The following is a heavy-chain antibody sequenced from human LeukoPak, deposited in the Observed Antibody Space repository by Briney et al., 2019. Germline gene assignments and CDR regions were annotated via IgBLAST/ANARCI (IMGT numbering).Heavy chain of an antibody. V-gene: IGHV3-23*01. D-gene: IGHD2-2*01. CDR3: ARDYCSSTSCFYIY. CDR1: GFTFSSYA. J-gene: IGHJ4*02. Sequence: PGGSLRLSCAASGFTFSSYAMSWVRQAPGKGLEWVSAISGSGGSTYYADSVKGRFTISRDNSKNTLYLQMNSLRAEDTAVYYCARDYCSSTSCFYIYWGQGTLVTVSS. CDR2: ISGSGGST.